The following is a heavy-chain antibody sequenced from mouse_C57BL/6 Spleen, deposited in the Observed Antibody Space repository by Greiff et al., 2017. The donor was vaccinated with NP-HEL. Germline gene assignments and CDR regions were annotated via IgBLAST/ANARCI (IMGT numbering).Heavy chain of an antibody. CDR3: ARWDYGSTHWYFDV. CDR1: GYTFTDYY. D-gene: IGHD1-1*01. J-gene: IGHJ1*03. CDR2: IYPGSGNT. V-gene: IGHV1-76*01. Sequence: VKVVESGAELVRPGASVKLSCKASGYTFTDYYINWVKQRPGQGLEWIARIYPGSGNTYYNEKFKGQATLTAEKSSSTAYMQLSSLTSEDSAVYFCARWDYGSTHWYFDVWGTGTTVTVSS.